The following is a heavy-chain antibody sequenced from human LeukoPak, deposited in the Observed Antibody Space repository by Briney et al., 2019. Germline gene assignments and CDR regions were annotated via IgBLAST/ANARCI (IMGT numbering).Heavy chain of an antibody. V-gene: IGHV1-2*02. J-gene: IGHJ4*02. Sequence: RASVKVSCKASGYTFTGYYMHWVRQAPGQGLEWMGWINPNSGGTNYAQKFQGRVTMTRDTSISTAYMELRSLRSDDTAVYYCARTLGAVLWKPCDYWGQGTLVTVSS. CDR2: INPNSGGT. CDR3: ARTLGAVLWKPCDY. D-gene: IGHD2-2*01. CDR1: GYTFTGYY.